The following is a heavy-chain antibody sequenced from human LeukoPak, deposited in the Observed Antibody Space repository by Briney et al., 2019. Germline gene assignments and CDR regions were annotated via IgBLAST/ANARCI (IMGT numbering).Heavy chain of an antibody. CDR2: INPSGGST. CDR3: ATSLTALDDAFDI. V-gene: IGHV1-46*01. D-gene: IGHD1-20*01. J-gene: IGHJ3*02. Sequence: GASVNVSCKASGYTFTSYYMHWVRQAPGQGLEWMGIINPSGGSTSYAQKFQGRVTMTRDTSTSTVYMELSSLRSEDTAVYYCATSLTALDDAFDIWGQGTMVTVSS. CDR1: GYTFTSYY.